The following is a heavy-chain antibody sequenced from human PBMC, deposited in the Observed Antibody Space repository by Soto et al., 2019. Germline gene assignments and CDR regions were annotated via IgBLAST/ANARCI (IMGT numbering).Heavy chain of an antibody. Sequence: PSETLSLTCAVYGGSFSGYYWSWIRQPPGKGLEWIGEINHSGSTNYNPSLKSRVTISVDTSKNQFSLKLSSVTAADTAVYYCARRVNSSSWYYYYYMDVWGKGTTVTVSS. J-gene: IGHJ6*03. CDR3: ARRVNSSSWYYYYYMDV. V-gene: IGHV4-34*01. D-gene: IGHD6-13*01. CDR1: GGSFSGYY. CDR2: INHSGST.